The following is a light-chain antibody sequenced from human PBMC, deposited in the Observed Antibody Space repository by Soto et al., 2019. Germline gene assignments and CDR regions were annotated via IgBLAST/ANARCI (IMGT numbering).Light chain of an antibody. Sequence: EILLTQSPGTLSLSPGRRATLSCTASQSVSSNLAWYQQKPGQAPRLLIYGASTRATGIPARFSGSGSGTEFTLTISSLQSEDFAVYYCQQYNNWPKTFGQGTKVDIK. V-gene: IGKV3-15*01. J-gene: IGKJ1*01. CDR2: GAS. CDR3: QQYNNWPKT. CDR1: QSVSSN.